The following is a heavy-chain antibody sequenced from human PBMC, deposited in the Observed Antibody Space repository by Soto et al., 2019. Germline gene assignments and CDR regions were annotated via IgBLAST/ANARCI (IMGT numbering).Heavy chain of an antibody. D-gene: IGHD1-26*01. CDR2: ILYDGSNT. Sequence: PGGSLRLSCVASGFTFSSYGMHWVRQAPGKGLEWVAFILYDGSNTYYADSVKGRFTISRDNSKNTLYLQMNSLRAEDTSVYYCAKEGGLSGSYYISSSYYFDYWGQGTLVTVSS. CDR1: GFTFSSYG. V-gene: IGHV3-30*18. CDR3: AKEGGLSGSYYISSSYYFDY. J-gene: IGHJ4*02.